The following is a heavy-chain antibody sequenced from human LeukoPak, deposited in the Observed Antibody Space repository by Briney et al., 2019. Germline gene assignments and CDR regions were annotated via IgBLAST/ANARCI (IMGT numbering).Heavy chain of an antibody. V-gene: IGHV3-23*01. D-gene: IGHD4-17*01. J-gene: IGHJ4*02. Sequence: GGSLRLSCAASGFTFSNYAVSWVRQAPGGGLEWVSAISGSGGTTYYAASVKGRFTISRDNSKNMLFLQMTSLRAEDTALYYCALPSVTTVTLFDYWGQGTLVTVSS. CDR2: ISGSGGTT. CDR1: GFTFSNYA. CDR3: ALPSVTTVTLFDY.